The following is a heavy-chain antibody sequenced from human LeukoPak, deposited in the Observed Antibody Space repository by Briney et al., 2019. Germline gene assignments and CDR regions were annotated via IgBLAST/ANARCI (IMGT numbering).Heavy chain of an antibody. J-gene: IGHJ6*03. CDR3: ASGQPIFGVVIAYYMDV. D-gene: IGHD3-3*01. CDR1: GGTFSSYA. Sequence: SVKVSCKASGGTFSSYAISWVRQAPGQGLEWMGGIIPIFGTANYAQKFQGRITITTDESTSTAYMELSSLRSEDTAVYYCASGQPIFGVVIAYYMDVWGKGATVTVSS. V-gene: IGHV1-69*05. CDR2: IIPIFGTA.